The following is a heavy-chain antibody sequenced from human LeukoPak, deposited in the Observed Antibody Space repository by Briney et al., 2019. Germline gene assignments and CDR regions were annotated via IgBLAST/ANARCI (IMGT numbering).Heavy chain of an antibody. D-gene: IGHD2-2*01. J-gene: IGHJ6*02. CDR2: ISYDGSNK. CDR3: AKDLQDIVVVPAASRTYYYYGMDV. CDR1: GFTFSSYG. Sequence: GGSLRLSCAASGFTFSSYGMPWVRQAPGKGLEWVAVISYDGSNKYYADSVKGRFTISRDNSKNTLYLQMNSLRAEDTAVYYCAKDLQDIVVVPAASRTYYYYGMDVWGQGTTVTVSS. V-gene: IGHV3-30*18.